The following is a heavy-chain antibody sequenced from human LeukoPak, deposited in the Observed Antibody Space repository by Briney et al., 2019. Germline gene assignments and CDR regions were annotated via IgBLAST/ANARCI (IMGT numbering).Heavy chain of an antibody. CDR3: ATGVHGIAAAGDYYFDY. J-gene: IGHJ4*02. D-gene: IGHD6-13*01. CDR2: MYYRGDT. V-gene: IGHV4-59*01. Sequence: PSETLSLTCAVSGGSISSYYWSWIRQPPEKGLEWIGYMYYRGDTNYDPSLKSRVTISIDTPNNQFSLKLSSVTAADTAVYYCATGVHGIAAAGDYYFDYWGQGTLVTVSS. CDR1: GGSISSYY.